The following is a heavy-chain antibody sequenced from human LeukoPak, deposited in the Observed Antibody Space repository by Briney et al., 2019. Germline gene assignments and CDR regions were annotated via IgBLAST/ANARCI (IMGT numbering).Heavy chain of an antibody. CDR2: VPYDGSIK. CDR3: AREGYYGSGTPSFYFDF. Sequence: GGSLRLSCAASGFTFKNYVIHWVRQAPGKGLEWVAVVPYDGSIKYYADSVKGRFTISRDNSKNTLYLQMSSLRAEDTAVYYCAREGYYGSGTPSFYFDFWGQGTLVTVSS. J-gene: IGHJ4*02. CDR1: GFTFKNYV. D-gene: IGHD3-10*01. V-gene: IGHV3-30*03.